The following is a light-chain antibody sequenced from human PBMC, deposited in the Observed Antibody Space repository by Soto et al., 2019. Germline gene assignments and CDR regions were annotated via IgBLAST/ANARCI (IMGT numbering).Light chain of an antibody. Sequence: QSALTQPASVSGSPGQSIIISCTGTSSDISDYKFVSWYQQHPGKAPKLIIYEVSNRPSGVSNRFSGSKSGSTASLTISGLQAEDEADYYCRLYTTSSLTHVLFGGGTKVTVL. V-gene: IGLV2-14*01. CDR2: EVS. CDR1: SSDISDYKF. J-gene: IGLJ2*01. CDR3: RLYTTSSLTHVL.